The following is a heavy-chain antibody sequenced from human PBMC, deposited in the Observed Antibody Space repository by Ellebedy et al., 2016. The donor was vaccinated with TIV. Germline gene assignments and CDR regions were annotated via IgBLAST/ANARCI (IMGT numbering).Heavy chain of an antibody. CDR3: ARCRWTAMDDYYYGMDV. D-gene: IGHD5-18*01. CDR1: GYTFTSYG. V-gene: IGHV1-18*01. CDR2: ISAYNGNT. Sequence: AASVKVSCKASGYTFTSYGISWVRQAPGQGLEWMGWISAYNGNTSYAQKLRGRVTMTTDTSTSTAYMELRSLRSDDTAVYYCARCRWTAMDDYYYGMDVWGQGTTVTVSS. J-gene: IGHJ6*02.